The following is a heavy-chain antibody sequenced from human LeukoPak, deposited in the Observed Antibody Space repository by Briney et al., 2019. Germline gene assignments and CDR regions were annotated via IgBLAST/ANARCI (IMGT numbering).Heavy chain of an antibody. CDR1: GGSISSGSYY. D-gene: IGHD4-17*01. Sequence: SETLSLTCTVSGGSISSGSYYWSWIRQPAGKGLEWIGSIYYSGSTYYNPSLKSRVTISVDTSKNQFSLKLSSVTAADTAVYYCARLATTVTTFFDYWGQGTLVTVSS. J-gene: IGHJ4*02. CDR2: IYYSGST. CDR3: ARLATTVTTFFDY. V-gene: IGHV4-39*01.